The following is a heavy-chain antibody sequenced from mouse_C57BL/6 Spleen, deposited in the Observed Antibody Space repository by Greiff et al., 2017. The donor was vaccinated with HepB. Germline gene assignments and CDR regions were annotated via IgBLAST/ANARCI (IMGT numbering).Heavy chain of an antibody. V-gene: IGHV1-19*01. J-gene: IGHJ1*03. Sequence: VHVKQSGPVLVKPGASVKMSCKASGYTFTDYYMNWVKQSHGKSLEWIGVINPYNGGTSYNQKFKGKATLTVDKSSSTAYMELNSLTSEDSAVYYCARSRASDAWYFDVWGTGTTVTVSS. CDR1: GYTFTDYY. CDR3: ARSRASDAWYFDV. CDR2: INPYNGGT. D-gene: IGHD3-3*01.